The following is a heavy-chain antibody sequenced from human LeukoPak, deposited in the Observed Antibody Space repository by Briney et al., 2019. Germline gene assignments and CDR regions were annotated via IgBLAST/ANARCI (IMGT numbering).Heavy chain of an antibody. D-gene: IGHD3-10*01. CDR3: ARDWFGRYMDV. V-gene: IGHV4-61*01. CDR2: IYYSGST. Sequence: PSETLSLTCTVSGGSISSSSYYWGWIRQPPGKGLEWIGYIYYSGSTNYNPSLKSRVTISVDTSKNQFSLKLSSVTAADTAVYYCARDWFGRYMDVWGKGTTVTVSS. CDR1: GGSISSSSYY. J-gene: IGHJ6*03.